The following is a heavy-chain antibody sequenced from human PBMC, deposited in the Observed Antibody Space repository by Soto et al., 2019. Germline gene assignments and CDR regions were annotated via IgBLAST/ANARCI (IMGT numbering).Heavy chain of an antibody. D-gene: IGHD6-6*01. J-gene: IGHJ5*02. CDR1: GDSVSGNIAA. Sequence: SQTLSLTCAISGDSVSGNIAAWNWIKQSPSRGLEWLGRTYYRSKWYNDYAVSVKSRITINPDTSKNQFSLQLNSVTPEDTAVYYCARATTSSSSSSYWFDPWGQGTLVTVSS. CDR2: TYYRSKWYN. CDR3: ARATTSSSSSSYWFDP. V-gene: IGHV6-1*01.